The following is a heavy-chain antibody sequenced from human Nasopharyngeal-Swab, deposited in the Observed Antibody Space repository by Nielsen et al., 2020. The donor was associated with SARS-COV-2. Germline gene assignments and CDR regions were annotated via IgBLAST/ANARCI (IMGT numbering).Heavy chain of an antibody. D-gene: IGHD5-24*01. V-gene: IGHV4-39*01. CDR1: GGSVSDTDYF. J-gene: IGHJ4*02. CDR2: IDYRRRT. CDR3: ASYLGVDGQKRFDY. Sequence: SETLSLTCTVSGGSVSDTDYFWGWIRQPPVTGLEWIGNIDYRRRTFYNPSLKSRVSISVDTSKNQFSLRLHSVTAADTGVYYCASYLGVDGQKRFDYWGQGTLVTVSS.